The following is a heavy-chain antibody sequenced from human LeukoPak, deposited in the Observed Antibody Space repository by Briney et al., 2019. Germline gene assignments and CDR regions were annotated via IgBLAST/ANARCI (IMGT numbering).Heavy chain of an antibody. CDR1: GDSISSSRHS. J-gene: IGHJ6*02. V-gene: IGHV4-39*01. Sequence: SETLSLTCTVSGDSISSSRHSWGWIRQPPGKGLEWIGSISYSGSTYYNPSLKTRVTMSVDTSENQFSLKLSSVTAADSTVYYCVRIYCTSTSCYGDSYYGMDVWGQGTTVTVSS. D-gene: IGHD2-2*01. CDR2: ISYSGST. CDR3: VRIYCTSTSCYGDSYYGMDV.